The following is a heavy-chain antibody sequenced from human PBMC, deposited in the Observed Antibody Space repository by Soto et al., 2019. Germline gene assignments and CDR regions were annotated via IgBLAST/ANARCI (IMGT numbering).Heavy chain of an antibody. J-gene: IGHJ5*02. Sequence: SETLSLTCNVSNGSLTFYSWSWIRQPPGKELEWIGNIYYRGTTNYNPSLQGRVTMSIDTSKNQFSLMLTSVTAADTAVYYCTRVATAVPSWGRGVLVTVSS. CDR2: IYYRGTT. D-gene: IGHD5-18*01. CDR3: TRVATAVPS. CDR1: NGSLTFYS. V-gene: IGHV4-59*12.